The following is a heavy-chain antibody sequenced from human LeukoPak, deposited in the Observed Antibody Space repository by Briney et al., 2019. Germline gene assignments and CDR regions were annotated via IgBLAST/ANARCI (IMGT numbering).Heavy chain of an antibody. Sequence: GGSLRLSCVGSGFTFGEYAMHWVRQAPGKGLEWVSGINWNSGSLDYAGSVKGRFTISRDNAMNSLYLQMNTLRPEDTALYYCAKGTQRGNSGWGYFFDQWGQGTLVTVSS. V-gene: IGHV3-9*01. J-gene: IGHJ4*02. CDR2: INWNSGSL. CDR3: AKGTQRGNSGWGYFFDQ. D-gene: IGHD6-19*01. CDR1: GFTFGEYA.